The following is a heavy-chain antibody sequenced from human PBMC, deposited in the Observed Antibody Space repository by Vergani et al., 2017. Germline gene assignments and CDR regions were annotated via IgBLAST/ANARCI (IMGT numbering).Heavy chain of an antibody. V-gene: IGHV4-59*12. CDR1: GGSFNTYY. D-gene: IGHD3-9*01. Sequence: VQLEESGPGLVKPSETLSLTCTVSGGSFNTYYWSWIRQSPGKGLEWIGYIYSTGSTNYNPSLNSRVTMSVDTSKNQFSLRLNSLTAADTAVYYCARRSGIVYDIFSGTQYFFDFWGQGTLVTVSS. J-gene: IGHJ4*02. CDR3: ARRSGIVYDIFSGTQYFFDF. CDR2: IYSTGST.